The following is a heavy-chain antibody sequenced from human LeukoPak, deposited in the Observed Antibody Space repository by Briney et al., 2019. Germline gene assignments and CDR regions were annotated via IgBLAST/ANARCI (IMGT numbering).Heavy chain of an antibody. CDR2: IIWKGGST. CDR1: GFTFEDSG. V-gene: IGHV3-20*01. J-gene: IGHJ6*02. D-gene: IGHD1-26*01. CDR3: ARVDSGSYSASMDV. Sequence: GGSLRLSCAVSGFTFEDSGMSWGRQGPGKGREWGSGIIWKGGSTGYADSAKARFTFYRANPEASPSRQMNRQRAVDPALYHCARVDSGSYSASMDVWGQGTTVTVSS.